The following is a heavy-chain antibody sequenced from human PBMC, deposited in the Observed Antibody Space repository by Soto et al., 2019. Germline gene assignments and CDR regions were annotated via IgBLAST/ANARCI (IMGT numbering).Heavy chain of an antibody. CDR2: ISAYNGNT. CDR1: GYTFTSYG. J-gene: IGHJ4*02. Sequence: ASVKVSCKASGYTFTSYGISWVRQAPGQGPEWMGWISAYNGNTNYAQKLQGRVTTTTDTSTSTAYMELRSLRSDDTAVYYCATITTVDGLLPYYWGQGTLVTVSS. CDR3: ATITTVDGLLPYY. D-gene: IGHD4-17*01. V-gene: IGHV1-18*04.